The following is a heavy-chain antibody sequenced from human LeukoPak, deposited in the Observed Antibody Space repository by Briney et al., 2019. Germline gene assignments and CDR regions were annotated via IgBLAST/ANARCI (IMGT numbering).Heavy chain of an antibody. J-gene: IGHJ4*02. V-gene: IGHV3-48*03. CDR3: ARDSIAAAGTPDY. CDR2: ISSSGSTI. D-gene: IGHD6-13*01. Sequence: GGSLRLSCAASGFTFSSYEMNWVRQAPGKGLEWVSYISSSGSTIYYADSVKGRFTISRDNAKNSLSLQMNSLRAEDTAVYYCARDSIAAAGTPDYWGQGTLVTVSS. CDR1: GFTFSSYE.